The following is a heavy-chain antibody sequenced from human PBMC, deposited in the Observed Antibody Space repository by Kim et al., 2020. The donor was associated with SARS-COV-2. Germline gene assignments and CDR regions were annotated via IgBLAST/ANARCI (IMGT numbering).Heavy chain of an antibody. CDR2: IRSNSSNK. D-gene: IGHD1-1*01. CDR1: GFTFSSYG. CDR3: SSKRVSGTTSSGWGAFAV. Sequence: GGSLRLSCAASGFTFSSYGMHWVRQAPGKGLEWVAPIRSNSSNKYNADSAQGRFTITIDNANNKLKAQMNMMNAENKATSYCSSKRVSGTTSSGWGAFAV. J-gene: IGHJ3*01. V-gene: IGHV3-21*01.